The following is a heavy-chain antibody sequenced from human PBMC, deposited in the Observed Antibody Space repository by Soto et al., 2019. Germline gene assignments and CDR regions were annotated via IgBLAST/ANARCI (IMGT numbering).Heavy chain of an antibody. CDR2: IYPGDSDT. CDR3: ARLTGNDYDFWSGYWPRYGMGV. J-gene: IGHJ6*02. D-gene: IGHD3-3*01. V-gene: IGHV5-51*01. CDR1: GYSFTSYW. Sequence: LGESLKISCKGSGYSFTSYWIGWVRQMPGKGLEWMGIIYPGDSDTRYSPSFQGQVTISADKSISTAYLQWSSLKASDTAMYYCARLTGNDYDFWSGYWPRYGMGVWGQGTTVTVSS.